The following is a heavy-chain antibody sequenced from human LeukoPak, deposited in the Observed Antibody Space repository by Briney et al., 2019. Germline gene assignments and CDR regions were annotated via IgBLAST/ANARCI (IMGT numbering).Heavy chain of an antibody. CDR2: ISYDGSNK. J-gene: IGHJ4*02. CDR1: GFTFSSYG. Sequence: QPGGSLRLSCAASGFTFSSYGMHWVRQAPGKGLEWVAVISYDGSNKYYADSVKGRFTISRDNSKNTLYLQMNSLRAEDTAVYYCAKLFSRGSRTPRNYFDYWGQGTLVTVSS. CDR3: AKLFSRGSRTPRNYFDY. D-gene: IGHD1-26*01. V-gene: IGHV3-30*18.